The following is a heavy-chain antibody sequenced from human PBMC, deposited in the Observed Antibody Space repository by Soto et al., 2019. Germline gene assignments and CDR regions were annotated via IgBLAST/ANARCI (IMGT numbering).Heavy chain of an antibody. Sequence: QVQLVESGGGLVKPGGSLRLSCAASGFTFSDYSMSWIRQAPGKGLEWVSYISSSGSTIYYADSVKGRFTISRDNAKNSLYLQMNSLRAEDTAVYYCARLYDSSSWYLDYYYGMDVWGQGTTVTVSS. D-gene: IGHD6-13*01. CDR3: ARLYDSSSWYLDYYYGMDV. J-gene: IGHJ6*02. CDR2: ISSSGSTI. CDR1: GFTFSDYS. V-gene: IGHV3-11*01.